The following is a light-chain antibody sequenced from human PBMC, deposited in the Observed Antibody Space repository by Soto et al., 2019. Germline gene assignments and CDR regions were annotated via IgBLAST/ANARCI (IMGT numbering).Light chain of an antibody. V-gene: IGKV3-15*01. J-gene: IGKJ2*01. Sequence: EVVLTQSPATLSLSPGERATLSCRASQSVTKYLAWYQQKPGQALRLLMYDVSTRATGIPARFSGSGSGTEFTLTISSLQSEDFAVYYCQQYNNWPPNTFGQGTKLEIK. CDR2: DVS. CDR1: QSVTKY. CDR3: QQYNNWPPNT.